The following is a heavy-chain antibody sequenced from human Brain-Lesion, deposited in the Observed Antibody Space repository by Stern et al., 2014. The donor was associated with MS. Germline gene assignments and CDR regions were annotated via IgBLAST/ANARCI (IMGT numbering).Heavy chain of an antibody. V-gene: IGHV5-51*03. CDR3: AKSPATPSGYDRFDY. CDR2: IFPRDSNT. CDR1: GYLFDDYW. Sequence: EVQLVESGAEVKKPGESLKISCEASGYLFDDYWIGWVRQMSGRGLELVAIIFPRDSNTRYSPSVQGQVTISADKSISTAYLQWSSLKPPNTAFYYGAKSPATPSGYDRFDYWGQGALVTVSS. D-gene: IGHD5-12*01. J-gene: IGHJ4*02.